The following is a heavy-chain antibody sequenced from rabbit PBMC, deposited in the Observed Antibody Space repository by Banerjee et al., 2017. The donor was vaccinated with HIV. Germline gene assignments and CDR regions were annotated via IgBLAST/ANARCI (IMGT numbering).Heavy chain of an antibody. J-gene: IGHJ4*01. Sequence: APGKGLEWIACIAAGSSGSTWYASWAKGRFTISKTSSTTVTLQMTSLTAADTATYFCARDSSAGSDYSLGLWGQGDPRHRL. V-gene: IGHV1S40*01. CDR2: IAAGSSGST. D-gene: IGHD4-2*01. CDR3: ARDSSAGSDYSLGL.